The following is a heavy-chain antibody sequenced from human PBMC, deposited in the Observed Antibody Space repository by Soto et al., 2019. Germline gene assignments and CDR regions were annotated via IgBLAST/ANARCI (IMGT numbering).Heavy chain of an antibody. CDR1: GGSFSGYY. J-gene: IGHJ6*02. Sequence: SETLSLTCAVYGGSFSGYYWSWIRQPPGKGLEWIGYIYYSGSTKYNPSLESRVTISVDTSKNQSSLKLNSVTAADTAVYYCARDRTKAAAGGGHYYYGMDVWGQGTTVTVSS. D-gene: IGHD6-13*01. CDR2: IYYSGST. V-gene: IGHV4-59*01. CDR3: ARDRTKAAAGGGHYYYGMDV.